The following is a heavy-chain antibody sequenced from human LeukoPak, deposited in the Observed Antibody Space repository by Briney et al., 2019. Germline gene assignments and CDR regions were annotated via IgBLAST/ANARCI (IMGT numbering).Heavy chain of an antibody. CDR1: GYTFTSYA. CDR3: ARDVAVAGYFQH. V-gene: IGHV1-3*01. J-gene: IGHJ1*01. D-gene: IGHD6-19*01. Sequence: GASVKVSCKASGYTFTSYAMHWVRQAPGQRLEWMGWINAGNGNTKYSQKFQGRVTITRDTSASTAYMELSSLRSEDTAVYYCARDVAVAGYFQHWGQGTLVTVSS. CDR2: INAGNGNT.